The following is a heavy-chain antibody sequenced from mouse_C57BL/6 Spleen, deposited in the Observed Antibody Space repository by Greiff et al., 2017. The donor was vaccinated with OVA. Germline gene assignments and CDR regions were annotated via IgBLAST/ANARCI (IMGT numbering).Heavy chain of an antibody. CDR3: TTPNYYGSSYFDY. V-gene: IGHV14-1*01. CDR2: IDPEDGDT. D-gene: IGHD1-1*01. Sequence: VQLQQSGAELVRPGASVKLSCTASGFNIKDYYMHWVKQRPEQGLEWIGRIDPEDGDTEYATKFQGKATMTADTSSNTAYLQLSSLTSEDTAVYYCTTPNYYGSSYFDYWGQGTTLTVSS. CDR1: GFNIKDYY. J-gene: IGHJ2*01.